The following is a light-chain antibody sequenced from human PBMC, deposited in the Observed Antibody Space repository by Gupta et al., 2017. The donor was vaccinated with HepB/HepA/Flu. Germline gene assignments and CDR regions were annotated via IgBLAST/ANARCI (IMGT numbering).Light chain of an antibody. J-gene: IGKJ1*01. V-gene: IGKV3-20*01. CDR2: GAS. CDR3: MQDASPTWT. CDR1: HTVTSNF. Sequence: PAESATLSCRASHTVTSNFLAWYQHKPGQAPRLLIYGASTRETGIADRFSGSGSGTDFTLTISRLEAEDFAVYYCMQDASPTWTFGQGTKVEIK.